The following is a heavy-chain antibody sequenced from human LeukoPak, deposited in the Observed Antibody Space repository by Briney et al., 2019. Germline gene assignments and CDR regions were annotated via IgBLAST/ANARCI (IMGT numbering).Heavy chain of an antibody. J-gene: IGHJ4*02. CDR1: GFTFSSYG. D-gene: IGHD3-9*01. CDR3: AKDKSGLRYFDWSANFDY. Sequence: GGSLRLSCAASGFTFSSYGMHWVRQAPGKGLEWVAFIRYDGSNKYYADSVKGRFTISRDNSKNTLYLQMNSLRAEDTAVYYCAKDKSGLRYFDWSANFDYWGQGTLVTVSS. V-gene: IGHV3-30*02. CDR2: IRYDGSNK.